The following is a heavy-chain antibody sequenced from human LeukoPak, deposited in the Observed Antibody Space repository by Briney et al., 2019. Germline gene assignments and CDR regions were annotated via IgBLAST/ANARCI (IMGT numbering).Heavy chain of an antibody. CDR2: IYPDDSDT. CDR1: GYSFASSW. J-gene: IGHJ6*03. Sequence: ESLKISCKGSGYSFASSWIVWVRQMPGKGLEWMGIIYPDDSDTRYSPSFEGQITISVDKSISTAYLQWSSLKASDTAVYYCARHGHCTNGVCYSNYYYHMDVWGKGTTVTVSS. V-gene: IGHV5-51*01. D-gene: IGHD2-8*01. CDR3: ARHGHCTNGVCYSNYYYHMDV.